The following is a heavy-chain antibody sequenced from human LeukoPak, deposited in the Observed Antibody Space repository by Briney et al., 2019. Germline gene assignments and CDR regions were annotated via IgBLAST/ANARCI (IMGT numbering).Heavy chain of an antibody. CDR3: AKPRRGFGEFMLDY. CDR1: GFTFSSYA. D-gene: IGHD3-10*01. V-gene: IGHV3-23*01. J-gene: IGHJ4*02. Sequence: GSLRLSCAASGFTFSSYAMSWVRQAPGKGLEWVSAISGSGGSTYYADSVKGRFTISRDNYKNTLYLQMNSLRAEDTAVYYCAKPRRGFGEFMLDYWGQGTLVTVSS. CDR2: ISGSGGST.